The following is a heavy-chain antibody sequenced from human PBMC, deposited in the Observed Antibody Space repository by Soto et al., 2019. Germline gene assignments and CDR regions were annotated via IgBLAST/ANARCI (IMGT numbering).Heavy chain of an antibody. CDR1: GGSISSYY. D-gene: IGHD3-22*01. CDR3: ARTGAAYDRYYFED. J-gene: IGHJ4*02. V-gene: IGHV4-59*01. Sequence: PSETLSLTCTVSGGSISSYYWSWIRQPPGKGLEWIGYIYYSGSTNYNPSLKSRVTISVDTSKNQFSLKLSSVTAADTAVYYCARTGAAYDRYYFEDWGQGTLVTVSS. CDR2: IYYSGST.